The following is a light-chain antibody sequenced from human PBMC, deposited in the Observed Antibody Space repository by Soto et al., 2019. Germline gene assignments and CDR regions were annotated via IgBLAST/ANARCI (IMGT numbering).Light chain of an antibody. CDR2: GAS. CDR3: QQYGSSLQT. Sequence: EIVLTQSPGTLSLSPGERATLSCRASQSVSSSYLAWYQQKPGQAPRLLIYGASSRATGIPDRFSGSGSGTDFTLTISRLEPEDFAVYYCQQYGSSLQTFGQGIKVDIX. CDR1: QSVSSSY. V-gene: IGKV3-20*01. J-gene: IGKJ1*01.